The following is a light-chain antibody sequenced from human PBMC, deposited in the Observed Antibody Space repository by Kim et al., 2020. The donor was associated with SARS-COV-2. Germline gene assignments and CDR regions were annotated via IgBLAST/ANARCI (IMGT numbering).Light chain of an antibody. J-gene: IGLJ1*01. CDR2: SNS. V-gene: IGLV1-44*01. CDR1: SSNIGSNT. Sequence: QSVLTQPPSASGTPGQRVTMSCSGSSSNIGSNTVNWYQQLAGTAPKLLIYSNSQRPSGVPDRFSGSKSGTSASLAISGLQSEDEADYYCAAWDDSLNAYVFATGTKVTVL. CDR3: AAWDDSLNAYV.